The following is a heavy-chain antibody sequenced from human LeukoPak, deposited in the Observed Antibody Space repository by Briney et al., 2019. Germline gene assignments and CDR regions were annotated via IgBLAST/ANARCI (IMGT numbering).Heavy chain of an antibody. V-gene: IGHV3-74*01. J-gene: IGHJ4*02. CDR3: ARDTGDYYDSSGHYDY. D-gene: IGHD3-22*01. Sequence: GGSLRLSCAASGFTFSDYWMHWVRQAPGKGLMWVSSVDLAGEDTTYADSVKGRFTISRDNAKNSLYLQMNSLRAEDTAVYYCARDTGDYYDSSGHYDYWGQGTLVTVSS. CDR1: GFTFSDYW. CDR2: VDLAGEDT.